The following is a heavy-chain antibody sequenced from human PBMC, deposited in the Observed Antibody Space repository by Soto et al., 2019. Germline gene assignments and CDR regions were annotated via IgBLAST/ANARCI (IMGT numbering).Heavy chain of an antibody. CDR1: GYTFTSYD. CDR2: MNPNSGNT. CDR3: ARQLRGYCISTSCYANDWFDP. V-gene: IGHV1-8*01. J-gene: IGHJ5*02. Sequence: QVQLVQSGAEVKKPGASVKVSCKASGYTFTSYDINWVRQATGQGLEWMGWMNPNSGNTGYAQKFQGRVTMTRNTSISTAYMELSSLRSEDTAVYYCARQLRGYCISTSCYANDWFDPWGQGTLVTVSS. D-gene: IGHD2-2*01.